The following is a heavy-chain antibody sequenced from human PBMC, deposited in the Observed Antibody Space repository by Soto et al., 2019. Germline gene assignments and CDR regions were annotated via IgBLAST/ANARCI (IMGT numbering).Heavy chain of an antibody. CDR2: ISSSGSTI. Sequence: PGGSLRLSCAASGFTFSSYEMNWVRQAPGKGLEWVSYISSSGSTIYYADSVKGRFTISRDNAKNSLYLQMNSLRAEDTAVYYCARVGIAVALDYWGQGTLVTVSS. V-gene: IGHV3-48*03. CDR3: ARVGIAVALDY. CDR1: GFTFSSYE. D-gene: IGHD6-19*01. J-gene: IGHJ4*02.